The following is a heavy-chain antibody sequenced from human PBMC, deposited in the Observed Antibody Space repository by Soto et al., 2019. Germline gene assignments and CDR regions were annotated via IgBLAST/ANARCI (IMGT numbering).Heavy chain of an antibody. V-gene: IGHV5-51*01. Sequence: PGESLKISCKGSGYSFTSYWIGWVRQMPVKGLEWMGIIYPGDSDTRYSPSFQGQVTISADKSISTAYLQWSSLKASDTAMYYCARRRLRYFDFAGYYYGMDVWGQGTTVTVSS. CDR2: IYPGDSDT. CDR1: GYSFTSYW. J-gene: IGHJ6*02. CDR3: ARRRLRYFDFAGYYYGMDV. D-gene: IGHD3-9*01.